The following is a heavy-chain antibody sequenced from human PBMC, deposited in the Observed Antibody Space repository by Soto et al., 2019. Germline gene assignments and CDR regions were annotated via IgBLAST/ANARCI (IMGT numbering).Heavy chain of an antibody. CDR2: ISGSGGST. CDR3: SMQYCSSASCYYYYSYYYLDV. Sequence: EVQLLESGGGLVQPGGSLRLSCAASGFTFSSYAMSWVRQAPGKGLEWVAAISGSGGSTYYADSVKGRFTISRDNSKNTQYLQMKSERAEDTAVYYCSMQYCSSASCYYYYSYYYLDVWGKGTTVTGSS. CDR1: GFTFSSYA. J-gene: IGHJ6*03. V-gene: IGHV3-23*01. D-gene: IGHD2-2*01.